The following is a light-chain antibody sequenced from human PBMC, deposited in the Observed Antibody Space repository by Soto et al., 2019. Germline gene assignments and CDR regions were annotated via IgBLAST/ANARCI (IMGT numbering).Light chain of an antibody. CDR3: QQYQNYAT. V-gene: IGKV1-5*01. CDR1: QNIRSL. Sequence: DIQMTQSPSTLSASVGDRVTITCRASQNIRSLLAWYQQKPGKAPXXLIYDASSLGSGVPSRFSGSGSGTEFTLTISSLQPDDFATYFCQQYQNYATFGQGTRLEIK. CDR2: DAS. J-gene: IGKJ5*01.